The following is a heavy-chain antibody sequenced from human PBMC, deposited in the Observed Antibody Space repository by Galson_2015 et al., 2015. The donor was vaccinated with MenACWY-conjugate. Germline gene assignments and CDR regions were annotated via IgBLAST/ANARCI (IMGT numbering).Heavy chain of an antibody. J-gene: IGHJ5*02. Sequence: SVKVSCKASGGTFSSYGISWVRQAPGQGLEWMGAIIPILGAANYAQRFQGRVTMTADESTTTAYMELSGLRSEDTAVYYCARDGHSSTWNQYNWFDPWGQGTLVTVSS. D-gene: IGHD6-13*01. CDR1: GGTFSSYG. CDR2: IIPILGAA. V-gene: IGHV1-69*13. CDR3: ARDGHSSTWNQYNWFDP.